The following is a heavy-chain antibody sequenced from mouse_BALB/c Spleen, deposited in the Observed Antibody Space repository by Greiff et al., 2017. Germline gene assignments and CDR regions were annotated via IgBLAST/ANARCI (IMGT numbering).Heavy chain of an antibody. CDR3: ANRAMDY. CDR1: GFTFSSFG. Sequence: EVKLVESGGGLVQPGGSRKLSCAASGFTFSSFGMHWVRQAPEKGLEWVAYISSGSSTIYYADTVKGRFTISRDNPKNTLFLQMTSLRSEDTAMYYCANRAMDYWGQGTSVTVSS. V-gene: IGHV5-17*02. CDR2: ISSGSSTI. J-gene: IGHJ4*01.